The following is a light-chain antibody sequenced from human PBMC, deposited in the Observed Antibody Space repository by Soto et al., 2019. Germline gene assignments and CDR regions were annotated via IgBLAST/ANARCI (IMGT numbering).Light chain of an antibody. CDR1: QSVSSY. CDR2: YAS. Sequence: EIVLTQSPVTLSLSPGERATLSCRASQSVSSYLAWYQQKPGQAPRLLIYYASNRATGIPARFIGSGSGTDFTLTISSLEPEDFAVYYCQQRKNWQVTFGQGTRLEIK. J-gene: IGKJ5*01. CDR3: QQRKNWQVT. V-gene: IGKV3-11*01.